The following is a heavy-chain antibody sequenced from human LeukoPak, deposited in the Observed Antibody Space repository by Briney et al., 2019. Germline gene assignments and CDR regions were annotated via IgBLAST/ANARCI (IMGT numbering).Heavy chain of an antibody. CDR1: GGSISSYY. Sequence: PSETLSLTCTVSGGSISSYYWSWIRQPPGKGLEWSGYIYSSGSTNYNHSLKSRVTISVDTSKNQFSLKLTSVTAADTAVYYCARTYYFGSGSYHFDYWGQGALVTVSS. CDR2: IYSSGST. V-gene: IGHV4-59*08. J-gene: IGHJ4*02. CDR3: ARTYYFGSGSYHFDY. D-gene: IGHD3-10*01.